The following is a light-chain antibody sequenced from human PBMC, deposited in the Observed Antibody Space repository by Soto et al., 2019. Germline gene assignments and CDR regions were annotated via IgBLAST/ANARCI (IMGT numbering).Light chain of an antibody. Sequence: DIQMTQSPSSLSASVGDRVTITCRASQSIISYLNWYQQKPGKAPKLLIYAASSLHSGVPSRFSGSGSGTDFTLTISSLQPEDFATYYCQQSYSTPVFGQGTKLEIK. V-gene: IGKV1-39*01. CDR2: AAS. CDR3: QQSYSTPV. CDR1: QSIISY. J-gene: IGKJ2*01.